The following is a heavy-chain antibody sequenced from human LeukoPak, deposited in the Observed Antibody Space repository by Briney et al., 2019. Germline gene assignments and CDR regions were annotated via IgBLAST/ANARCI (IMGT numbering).Heavy chain of an antibody. D-gene: IGHD2-2*02. V-gene: IGHV4-31*03. J-gene: IGHJ5*02. CDR1: GGSISSGGYY. Sequence: SQTLSLTCTVSGGSISSGGYYWSWIRQHPGKGLEWIGYIYYSGSTYYNPSLKSRVTISVDTSKNQFSLKLSSVTAADTAVYCCARGLEDIVVVPAAIGWFDPWGQGTLVTVSS. CDR2: IYYSGST. CDR3: ARGLEDIVVVPAAIGWFDP.